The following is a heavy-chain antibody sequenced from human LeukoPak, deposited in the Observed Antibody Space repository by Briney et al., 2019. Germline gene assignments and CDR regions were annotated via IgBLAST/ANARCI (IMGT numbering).Heavy chain of an antibody. J-gene: IGHJ4*02. CDR2: ISSSSSYI. CDR3: ARDPPYSSSPIDY. D-gene: IGHD6-6*01. Sequence: GGSLRLSCVGSGFTFSNYSMNWVRQAPGKGLEWVSSISSSSSYIYYADSVKGRFTISRDNAKNSLYLQMNSLRAEDTAVYYCARDPPYSSSPIDYWGQGTLVTVSS. CDR1: GFTFSNYS. V-gene: IGHV3-21*01.